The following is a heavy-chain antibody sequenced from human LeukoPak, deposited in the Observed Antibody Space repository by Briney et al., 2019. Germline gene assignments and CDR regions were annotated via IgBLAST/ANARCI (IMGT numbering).Heavy chain of an antibody. J-gene: IGHJ4*03. V-gene: IGHV4-39*01. CDR3: ARQRDGPAGTDY. CDR1: GDSITSSYWY. CDR2: IYYSGST. D-gene: IGHD1/OR15-1a*01. Sequence: SETLTLTCTASGDSITSSYWYWGCIRQPPGKGLEWIGSIYYSGSTYSNPSLKSRVTISVDTSKNQFSLNLSSVTAADTAVYYCARQRDGPAGTDYWGPGNLGTGSS.